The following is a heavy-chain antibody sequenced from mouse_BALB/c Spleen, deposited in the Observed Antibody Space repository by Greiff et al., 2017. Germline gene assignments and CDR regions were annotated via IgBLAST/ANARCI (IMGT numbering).Heavy chain of an antibody. CDR3: ARRGGIYYGNYVLAY. D-gene: IGHD2-1*01. J-gene: IGHJ3*01. CDR1: GYTFSSYW. CDR2: ILPGSGST. Sequence: QVQLKQSGAELMKPGASVKISCKATGYTFSSYWIEWVKQRPGHGLEWIGEILPGSGSTNYNEKFKGKATFTADTSSNTAYMQLSSLTSEDSAVYYCARRGGIYYGNYVLAYWGQGTLVTVSA. V-gene: IGHV1-9*01.